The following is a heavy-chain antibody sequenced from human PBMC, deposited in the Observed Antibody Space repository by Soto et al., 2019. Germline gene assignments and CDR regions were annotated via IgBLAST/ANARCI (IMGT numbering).Heavy chain of an antibody. CDR2: INPNSGGT. Sequence: GASVKVSCKASGYTFTGYYMHWVRQAPGQGLEWMGWINPNSGGTNYAQKFQGWVTMTRDTSISTAYMELSRLRSDDTAVYYCARWTPHLEPLLNNYYYYGMDVWGQGTTVTVSS. D-gene: IGHD3-3*02. CDR1: GYTFTGYY. J-gene: IGHJ6*02. CDR3: ARWTPHLEPLLNNYYYYGMDV. V-gene: IGHV1-2*04.